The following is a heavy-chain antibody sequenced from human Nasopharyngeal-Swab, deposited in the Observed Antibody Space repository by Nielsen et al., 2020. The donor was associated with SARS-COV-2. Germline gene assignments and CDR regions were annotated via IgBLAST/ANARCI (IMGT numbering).Heavy chain of an antibody. CDR1: GYTFVSSW. CDR3: ARWVVDCSSTSCHYYFDY. Sequence: GESLQISCGGSGYTFVSSWISWVRQMPGKGLEWMGRIDPSDSYTNYSPSFQGHVTISADKSISTAYLQWSSLKASDTAMYYCARWVVDCSSTSCHYYFDYWGQGTLVTVSS. D-gene: IGHD2-2*01. J-gene: IGHJ4*02. V-gene: IGHV5-10-1*01. CDR2: IDPSDSYT.